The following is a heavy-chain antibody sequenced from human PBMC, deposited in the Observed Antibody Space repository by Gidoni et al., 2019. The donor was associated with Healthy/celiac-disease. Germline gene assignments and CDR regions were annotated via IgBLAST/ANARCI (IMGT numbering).Heavy chain of an antibody. V-gene: IGHV3-30*18. Sequence: QVQLVESGGGVVQPGRSLRLSCAASGFTFSSYGMHWVRQAPGKGLEWVAVISYDGSNKYYADSVKGRFTISRDNSKNTLYLQMNSLRAEDTAVYYCAKDDYGSGSPSDYWGQGTLVTVSS. CDR2: ISYDGSNK. J-gene: IGHJ4*02. CDR1: GFTFSSYG. CDR3: AKDDYGSGSPSDY. D-gene: IGHD3-10*01.